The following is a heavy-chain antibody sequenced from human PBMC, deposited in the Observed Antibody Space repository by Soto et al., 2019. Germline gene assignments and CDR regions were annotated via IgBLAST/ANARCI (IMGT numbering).Heavy chain of an antibody. Sequence: PSETLSLTCTVSGGSISSSSYYWGWIRQPPGKGLEWIGGIYYSGSTYYNPSLKSRVTISVDTSKNQFSLKLSSVTAADTAVYYCARPGSYYYYGMDVWGQGTTVTVSS. CDR2: IYYSGST. D-gene: IGHD1-1*01. CDR3: ARPGSYYYYGMDV. V-gene: IGHV4-39*01. CDR1: GGSISSSSYY. J-gene: IGHJ6*02.